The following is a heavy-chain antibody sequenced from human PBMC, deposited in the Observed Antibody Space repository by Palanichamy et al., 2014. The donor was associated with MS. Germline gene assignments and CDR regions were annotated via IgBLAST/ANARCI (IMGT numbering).Heavy chain of an antibody. J-gene: IGHJ6*01. V-gene: IGHV3-30*18. CDR1: GFSFNSYG. D-gene: IGHD2-2*01. CDR3: AKDGVIRGFVVASGMDV. Sequence: QAQLVESGGRVVHPGRSLRLSCAASGFSFNSYGMHWVRQAPGKGLEWVAFISYEGSTKDYADSVKGRFTISRDNSENTLDLQMNSLRAEDTAVYYCAKDGVIRGFVVASGMDVWGQGTTVTVSS. CDR2: ISYEGSTK.